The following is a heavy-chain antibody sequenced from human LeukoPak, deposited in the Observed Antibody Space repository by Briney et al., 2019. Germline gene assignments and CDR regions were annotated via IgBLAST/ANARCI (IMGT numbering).Heavy chain of an antibody. CDR2: IYTSGST. CDR1: GGSISSGSYY. J-gene: IGHJ4*02. D-gene: IGHD6-13*01. CDR3: ARGGRSSSWYVY. Sequence: PSETLSLTCTVSGGSISSGSYYWSWIRQPAGKGLEWIGRIYTSGSTNYNPSLKSRVTISVDTSKNQFSLKLSSVTAADTAVYYCARGGRSSSWYVYWGQGTLVTVSS. V-gene: IGHV4-61*02.